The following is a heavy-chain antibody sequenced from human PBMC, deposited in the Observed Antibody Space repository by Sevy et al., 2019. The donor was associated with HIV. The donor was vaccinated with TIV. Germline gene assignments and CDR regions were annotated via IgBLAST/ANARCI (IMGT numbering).Heavy chain of an antibody. J-gene: IGHJ4*02. CDR1: GFTFSSHW. D-gene: IGHD1-1*01. V-gene: IGHV3-74*01. CDR3: ARDASHWNRVDY. Sequence: GGSLRLSCAASGFTFSSHWMHWVRQVPGEGLVWVSRSNNDGSGTSYADSVKGRFTISRDNAKNTLYLQMNSLRAEDTAFYYCARDASHWNRVDYWGQGTLVTVSS. CDR2: SNNDGSGT.